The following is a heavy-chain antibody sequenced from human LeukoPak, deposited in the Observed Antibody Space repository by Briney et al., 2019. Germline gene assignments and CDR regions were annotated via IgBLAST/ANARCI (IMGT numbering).Heavy chain of an antibody. V-gene: IGHV4-4*07. Sequence: SETLSLTCTVSGGSISSYYWSWIRQPAGKGLEWIGRIYTSGSTYYNPSLKSRVTISVDTSKNQFSLKQSSVTAADTAVYYCARHRTRYNWNYAVDYWGQGTLVTVSS. CDR2: IYTSGST. D-gene: IGHD1-7*01. CDR3: ARHRTRYNWNYAVDY. J-gene: IGHJ4*02. CDR1: GGSISSYY.